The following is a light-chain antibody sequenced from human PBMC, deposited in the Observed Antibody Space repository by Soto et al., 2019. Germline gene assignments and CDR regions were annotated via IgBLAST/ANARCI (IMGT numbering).Light chain of an antibody. V-gene: IGKV3-11*01. Sequence: EILLTQSPDTLSSSPGERATLSCRASQSVTTYLAWYQQKPGQAPRLLIYDVSNRATGIPARFSGSGSGTDFTLTISSPEPEDVAIYYCQQRSNWPWTFGQGTKVEIK. J-gene: IGKJ1*01. CDR2: DVS. CDR3: QQRSNWPWT. CDR1: QSVTTY.